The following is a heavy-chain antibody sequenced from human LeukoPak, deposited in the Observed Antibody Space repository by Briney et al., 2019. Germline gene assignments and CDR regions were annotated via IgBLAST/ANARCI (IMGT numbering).Heavy chain of an antibody. D-gene: IGHD3-9*01. CDR3: AKDKGDYYDILTGFVY. CDR1: GFTFDDHG. V-gene: IGHV3-20*04. CDR2: IKWDGGRT. J-gene: IGHJ4*02. Sequence: GGSLRLSCAASGFTFDDHGMSWVRQAPGKGLEWVSGIKWDGGRTGYADSVKGRFTISRDNAKNSVYLQMNSLRAEDTAVYYCAKDKGDYYDILTGFVYWGQGTLVTVSS.